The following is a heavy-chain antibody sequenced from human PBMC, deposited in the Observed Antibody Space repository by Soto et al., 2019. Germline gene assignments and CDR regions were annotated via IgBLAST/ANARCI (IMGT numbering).Heavy chain of an antibody. J-gene: IGHJ4*02. Sequence: ASVKVSCKASGYIFTSYGINWLRQAPGQGLEWLGWIGLYIHNTNYAQKFQGRVTITTDTSTSTVYMELRSLTSDDTAVYYCARXAFDYGSESHYNTPFDYWGQGTLVTVSS. CDR1: GYIFTSYG. CDR3: ARXAFDYGSESHYNTPFDY. D-gene: IGHD3-10*01. CDR2: IGLYIHNT. V-gene: IGHV1-18*04.